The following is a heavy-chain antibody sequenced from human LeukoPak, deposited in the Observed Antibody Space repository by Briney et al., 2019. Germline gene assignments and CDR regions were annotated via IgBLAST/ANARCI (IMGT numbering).Heavy chain of an antibody. V-gene: IGHV3-21*01. CDR1: GFAFSSYS. J-gene: IGHJ4*02. D-gene: IGHD3-16*01. CDR2: ISSSSSYI. CDR3: ARDVWGRRGY. Sequence: GGSLRLSCAASGFAFSSYSMNWVRQAPGKGLEWVSSISSSSSYIYYADSVKGRFTISRDNAKNSLYLQMNSLRAEDTAVYYCARDVWGRRGYWGQGTLVTVSS.